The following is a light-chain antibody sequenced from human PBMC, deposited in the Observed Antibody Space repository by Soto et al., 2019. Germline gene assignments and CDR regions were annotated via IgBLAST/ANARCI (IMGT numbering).Light chain of an antibody. CDR1: SSTVGGFNV. J-gene: IGLJ1*01. CDR2: EGI. Sequence: QSALTQPASVSGSPGQSITISCTGTSSTVGGFNVVSWYQQHPGKAPKVMIYEGIKRPSGVSNRFSGSNSGSTASLTISGLQAEDAADYYCCSYVGATTYVFCTGTKLTVL. CDR3: CSYVGATTYV. V-gene: IGLV2-23*01.